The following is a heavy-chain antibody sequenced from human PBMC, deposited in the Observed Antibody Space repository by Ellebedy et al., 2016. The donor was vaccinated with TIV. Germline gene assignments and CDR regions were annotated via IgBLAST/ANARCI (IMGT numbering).Heavy chain of an antibody. CDR1: GFTFKSYT. D-gene: IGHD3-10*01. CDR2: ISPGSTYI. Sequence: GGSLRFSXAASGFTFKSYTMNWVRQAPGKGLEWVSSISPGSTYIYYADSVKGRFTISRDNAKNSVYLQMNSLRAEDTAVYYCARDASGSYYAEFVWFDPWGQGTLVTVSS. CDR3: ARDASGSYYAEFVWFDP. J-gene: IGHJ5*02. V-gene: IGHV3-21*01.